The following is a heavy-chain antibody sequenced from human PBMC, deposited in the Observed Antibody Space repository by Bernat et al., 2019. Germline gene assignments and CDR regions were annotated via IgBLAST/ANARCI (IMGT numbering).Heavy chain of an antibody. V-gene: IGHV3-23*01. J-gene: IGHJ4*02. CDR1: GFTFSSYA. CDR3: AKETGYRSGYFDY. D-gene: IGHD1-1*01. CDR2: ISGSGGST. Sequence: EVQLLESGGGLVQPGGSLRLSCAASGFTFSSYAMSWVRQAPGRGLEWVSAISGSGGSTYYADSVKGRFTISRDDSKNTLYLKMNSLSAEDTAVYYCAKETGYRSGYFDYWGQGTLVTVSS.